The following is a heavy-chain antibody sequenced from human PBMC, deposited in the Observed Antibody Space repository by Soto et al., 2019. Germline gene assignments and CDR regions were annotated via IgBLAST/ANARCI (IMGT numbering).Heavy chain of an antibody. J-gene: IGHJ4*02. CDR2: IYYSGST. Sequence: SETLSLTCTVSGGSISSGGYYWSWIRQHPGKGLEWIGNIYYSGSTDYNPSLKSRVTISVDTSKNQFSLKLSSVTAADTAVYYCARDLGLGDSGPLGYWGQGTLVTVSS. CDR1: GGSISSGGYY. V-gene: IGHV4-31*03. D-gene: IGHD1-26*01. CDR3: ARDLGLGDSGPLGY.